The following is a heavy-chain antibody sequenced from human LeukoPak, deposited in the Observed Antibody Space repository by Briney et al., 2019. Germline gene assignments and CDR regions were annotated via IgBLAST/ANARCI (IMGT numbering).Heavy chain of an antibody. Sequence: SGGSLRLSCEASGFTFNTYAMHWVRQAPGQGLEWVANIKQDGGEKYYVDSVKGRFTISRDNAKNSLYLQMNSLRAEDAAAYYCVRDWGGGSCYWGQGTLVTVSS. CDR1: GFTFNTYA. CDR2: IKQDGGEK. V-gene: IGHV3-7*01. D-gene: IGHD2-15*01. CDR3: VRDWGGGSCY. J-gene: IGHJ4*02.